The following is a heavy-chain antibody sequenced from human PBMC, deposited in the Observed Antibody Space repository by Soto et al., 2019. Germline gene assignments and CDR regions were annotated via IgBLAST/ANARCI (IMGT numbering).Heavy chain of an antibody. V-gene: IGHV1-18*01. J-gene: IGHJ4*02. CDR2: INPDSGKT. CDR1: GYTFTNND. Sequence: QIQLVQSGTEVRKPGASAKVSCKASGYTFTNNDVCWVRQTPGQGLEWMGWINPDSGKTNYARKFQGRVTMTTDTSTSTAYMEVRSLTSYDTAVYYCAREGLLLLPDYWGQGTLVTVSS. CDR3: AREGLLLLPDY. D-gene: IGHD3-22*01.